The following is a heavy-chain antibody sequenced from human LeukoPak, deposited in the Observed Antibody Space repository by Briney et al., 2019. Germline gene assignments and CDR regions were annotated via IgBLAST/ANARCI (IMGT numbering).Heavy chain of an antibody. CDR3: ALDSYYYDSSGYEFDY. CDR2: ISAYNGNT. J-gene: IGHJ4*02. CDR1: GYTFTSYG. D-gene: IGHD3-22*01. V-gene: IGHV1-18*01. Sequence: ASVKVSFKASGYTFTSYGISWVRQAPGQGLEWMGWISAYNGNTNYAQKLQGRVTMTTDTSTSTAYMELRSLGSDDTAVYYCALDSYYYDSSGYEFDYWGQGTLVTVSS.